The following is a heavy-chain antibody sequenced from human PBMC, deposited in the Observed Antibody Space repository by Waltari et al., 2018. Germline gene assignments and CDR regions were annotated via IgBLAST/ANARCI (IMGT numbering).Heavy chain of an antibody. CDR2: IKQDGSDK. J-gene: IGHJ4*02. CDR1: GFTFSSHW. CDR3: ARFNMVYDSGRPDYFDY. V-gene: IGHV3-7*04. Sequence: QLVESGGGLVQPGGSLRLSCAASGFTFSSHWMSWVRQTPGKGLEWVANIKQDGSDKYYVDSLKGRFTISRDNAKNSLYLQMNSLRAEDTAVYYCARFNMVYDSGRPDYFDYWGQGTLVTVSS. D-gene: IGHD2-8*01.